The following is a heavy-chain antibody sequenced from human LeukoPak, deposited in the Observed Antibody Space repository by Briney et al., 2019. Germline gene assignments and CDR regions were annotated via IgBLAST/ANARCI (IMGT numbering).Heavy chain of an antibody. D-gene: IGHD3-16*01. Sequence: SETLSLTCAVYGGSFSGYYWSWIRQPPGKGLEWIGEINHSGSTNYNPSLKSRVTISVDTSKNQFSLKLSSVTAADTAVYYCATKANMITKGNWFDPWSQGTLVTVSS. J-gene: IGHJ5*02. V-gene: IGHV4-34*01. CDR2: INHSGST. CDR1: GGSFSGYY. CDR3: ATKANMITKGNWFDP.